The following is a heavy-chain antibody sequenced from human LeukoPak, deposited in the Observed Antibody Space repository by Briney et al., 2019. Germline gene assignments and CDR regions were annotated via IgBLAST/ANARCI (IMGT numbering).Heavy chain of an antibody. CDR2: ISYDGSNK. V-gene: IGHV3-30*18. Sequence: PGGSLRLSCAASGFTFSSNGMNWVRQAPGKGLEWVAVISYDGSNKYYADSVKGRFTISRDNSKNTLYLQMNSLRAEDTAVYYCAKDRTGYISWLRSIPGFDYWGRGTLVTVSS. CDR3: AKDRTGYISWLRSIPGFDY. CDR1: GFTFSSNG. J-gene: IGHJ4*02. D-gene: IGHD5-12*01.